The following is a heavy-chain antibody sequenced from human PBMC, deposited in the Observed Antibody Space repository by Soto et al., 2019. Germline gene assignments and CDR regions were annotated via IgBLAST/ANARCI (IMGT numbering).Heavy chain of an antibody. D-gene: IGHD3-10*01. CDR2: IIPIFGTA. CDR3: ARSRTWGVDYYYYGMDV. CDR1: GGTFSSYA. J-gene: IGHJ6*02. Sequence: QVQLVQSGAEVKKPGSSVKVSCKASGGTFSSYAISWVRQAPGQGLEWMGGIIPIFGTANYAQKFQGRVTITADESTSTAYMELSSLRSEDTAVYYCARSRTWGVDYYYYGMDVWGQGTTVTLSS. V-gene: IGHV1-69*01.